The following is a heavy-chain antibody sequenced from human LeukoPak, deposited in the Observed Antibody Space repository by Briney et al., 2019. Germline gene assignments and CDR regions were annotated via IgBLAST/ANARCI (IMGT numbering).Heavy chain of an antibody. Sequence: GGTLRLSCAASGFTFSSYGMSWVRQAPGKGLEWVSAISGSGGSTYYADSVKGRFTISRDNSKSTLYLQMNSLRAEDTAIYYCAKPSRDFDSSGYSHFDYWGQGTLVTVSS. D-gene: IGHD3-22*01. V-gene: IGHV3-23*01. CDR3: AKPSRDFDSSGYSHFDY. CDR2: ISGSGGST. J-gene: IGHJ4*02. CDR1: GFTFSSYG.